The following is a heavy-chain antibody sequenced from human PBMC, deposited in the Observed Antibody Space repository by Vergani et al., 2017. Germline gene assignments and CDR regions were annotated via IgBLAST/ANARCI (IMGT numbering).Heavy chain of an antibody. CDR3: ARGGPYGEYDY. J-gene: IGHJ4*02. CDR1: GASITSGSYY. Sequence: QVQLQESGPGLVKPSETLTLTCTVSGASITSGSYYWSWIRQTAEKGLEWIGRVYPSGSSDYNPALSHRVTMSIDTSRHQLSLKLSYVTAADTAVFYCARGGPYGEYDYWGQGTLVTVSS. CDR2: VYPSGSS. V-gene: IGHV4-61*02. D-gene: IGHD4-17*01.